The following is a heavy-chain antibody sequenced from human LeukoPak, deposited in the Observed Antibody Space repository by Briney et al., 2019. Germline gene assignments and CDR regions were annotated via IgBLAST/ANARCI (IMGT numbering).Heavy chain of an antibody. V-gene: IGHV1-69*13. J-gene: IGHJ6*03. CDR2: IIPIFGTA. D-gene: IGHD6-6*01. Sequence: SVKVSCKASGGTFSSYAISWVRHAPGQGLEWMGGIIPIFGTANYAQKFQGRVTITADESTSTAFMELSSLGSEDTAVYYCARDAVAARLRSYYYYMDVWGKGTTVTVSS. CDR1: GGTFSSYA. CDR3: ARDAVAARLRSYYYYMDV.